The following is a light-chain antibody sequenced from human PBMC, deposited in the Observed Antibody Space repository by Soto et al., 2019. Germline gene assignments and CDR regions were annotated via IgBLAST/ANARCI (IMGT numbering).Light chain of an antibody. J-gene: IGKJ1*01. CDR1: QGISNY. CDR2: AAS. V-gene: IGKV1-27*01. CDR3: QKYNSAPWT. Sequence: DIQMTQSPSSLSASVGDRVTITCRASQGISNYLAWYQQRPGKVPRLLIYAASTLLSGVPSRFSGSGSGTDFTLTISSLQPEYVATYYCQKYNSAPWTFGQGTKGEIK.